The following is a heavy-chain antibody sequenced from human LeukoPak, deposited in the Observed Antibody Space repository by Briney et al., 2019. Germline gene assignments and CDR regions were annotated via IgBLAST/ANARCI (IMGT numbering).Heavy chain of an antibody. V-gene: IGHV3-48*01. CDR3: AKDRSCTNNICHGDFDY. Sequence: PGGSLRLSCADSGFTFSSYSMNWVRQAPGKGLEWVSYITSTATTTYYADSVKGRFTISRDNSKNTLYLQMNSLRAEDTAVYYCAKDRSCTNNICHGDFDYWGQGTLVTVSS. D-gene: IGHD2-8*01. CDR1: GFTFSSYS. J-gene: IGHJ4*02. CDR2: ITSTATTT.